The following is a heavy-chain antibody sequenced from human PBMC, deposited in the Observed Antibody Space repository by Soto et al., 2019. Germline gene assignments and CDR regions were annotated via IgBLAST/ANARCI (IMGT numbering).Heavy chain of an antibody. J-gene: IGHJ6*02. CDR2: ISAYNGNT. CDR3: ARDQGWELFPAFDVLGDYYGMDV. Sequence: ASLKVSCKASGYTFTSYGISWVRQAPGQGLEWMGWISAYNGNTNYAQKLQGRVTMTTDTSTSTAYMELRSLRSDDTAVYYCARDQGWELFPAFDVLGDYYGMDVWGQGTRVPLS. CDR1: GYTFTSYG. V-gene: IGHV1-18*04. D-gene: IGHD1-26*01.